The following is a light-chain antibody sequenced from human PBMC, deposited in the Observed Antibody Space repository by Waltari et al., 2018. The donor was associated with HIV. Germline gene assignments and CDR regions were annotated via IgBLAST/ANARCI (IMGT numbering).Light chain of an antibody. CDR3: TSFATSDTLL. Sequence: QSALTQPASVSGSPGQSITISCTGTSDDIGLSNFVSWYQKHPDKAPQLIIYGNTNRPSGVSYRFSGSKSDNTASLTISGLQAEDEADYYCTSFATSDTLLFGGGTKLTVL. CDR1: SDDIGLSNF. CDR2: GNT. J-gene: IGLJ2*01. V-gene: IGLV2-14*03.